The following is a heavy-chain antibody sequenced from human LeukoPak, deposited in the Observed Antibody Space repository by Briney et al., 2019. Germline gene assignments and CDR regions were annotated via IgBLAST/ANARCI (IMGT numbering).Heavy chain of an antibody. CDR1: GGSISSSSYY. J-gene: IGHJ6*03. CDR2: IYYSGST. D-gene: IGHD1-14*01. V-gene: IGHV4-39*01. Sequence: SETLSLTCTVSGGSISSSSYYWGWIRQPPGKGLEWIGSIYYSGSTYYNPSLKSRVTISVDTSKNQFSLKLSPVTAADAAVYYCARTPPPGGYYYYYMDVWGKGTTVTVSS. CDR3: ARTPPPGGYYYYYMDV.